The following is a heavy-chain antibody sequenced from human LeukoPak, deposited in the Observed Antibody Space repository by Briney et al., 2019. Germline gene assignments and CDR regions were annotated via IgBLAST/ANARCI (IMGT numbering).Heavy chain of an antibody. Sequence: SETLSLICAVYGGSFSGYYWSWIRQPPGKGLEWIGEINHSGSTNYNPSLKSRVTISVDTSKNQFSLKLSSVTAADTAVYYCARARIGVVVTAILGGLLDYWGQGTLVTVSS. D-gene: IGHD2-21*02. CDR2: INHSGST. V-gene: IGHV4-34*01. CDR1: GGSFSGYY. J-gene: IGHJ4*02. CDR3: ARARIGVVVTAILGGLLDY.